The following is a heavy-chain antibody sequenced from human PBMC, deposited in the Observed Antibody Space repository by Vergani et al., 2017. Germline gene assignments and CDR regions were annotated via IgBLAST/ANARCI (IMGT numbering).Heavy chain of an antibody. CDR3: ASANYDIWTDYYYYGMDV. D-gene: IGHD3-9*01. V-gene: IGHV4-39*01. CDR1: GGSISSSSYY. J-gene: IGHJ6*02. CDR2: IYYSGST. Sequence: QLQLQESGPGLVKPSETLSLTCTVSGGSISSSSYYWGWVRQPPGKGLEWIGSIYYSGSTYYNPSLKSRVTISVDTSKNQFSLKLSSVTAADTAVYDCASANYDIWTDYYYYGMDVWGQGTTVTVSS.